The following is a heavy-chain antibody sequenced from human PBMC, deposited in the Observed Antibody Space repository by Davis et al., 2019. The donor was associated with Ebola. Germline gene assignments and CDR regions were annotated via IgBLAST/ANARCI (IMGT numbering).Heavy chain of an antibody. D-gene: IGHD5-12*01. J-gene: IGHJ4*02. Sequence: MPSETLSLTCAVYGGSFSGYYWSWIRQPPGKGLEWIGEINHSGSTNYNPSLKSRVTISVDTSKNQFSLKLSSVTAADTAVYYCARARSGYDYWGQGTLVTVSS. CDR1: GGSFSGYY. V-gene: IGHV4-34*01. CDR3: ARARSGYDY. CDR2: INHSGST.